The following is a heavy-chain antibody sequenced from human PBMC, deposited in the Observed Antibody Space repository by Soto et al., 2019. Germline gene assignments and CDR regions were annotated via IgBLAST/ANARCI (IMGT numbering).Heavy chain of an antibody. V-gene: IGHV4-61*01. J-gene: IGHJ4*02. CDR3: ARTMVGARAGYFDY. D-gene: IGHD1-26*01. CDR1: GGSVSSGSYY. Sequence: SETLSLTCTVSGGSVSSGSYYWSWIRQPPGKGLEWIGYIYYSGSTNYNPSLKSRVTISVDTSKNQFSLKLSSVTAADTAVYYCARTMVGARAGYFDYWGRGTLVTVSS. CDR2: IYYSGST.